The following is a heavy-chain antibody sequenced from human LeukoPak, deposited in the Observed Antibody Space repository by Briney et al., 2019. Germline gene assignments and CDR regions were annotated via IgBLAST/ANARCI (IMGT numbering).Heavy chain of an antibody. Sequence: SETLSLTCTVSGGSISSYYWSWIRQPPGKGLEWIGYIYYSGSTNYNPSLKCRVTISVDTSKNQFSLKLSSVTAVDTAVYYCARASGGYALYYWGQGTLVTVSS. CDR1: GGSISSYY. CDR2: IYYSGST. V-gene: IGHV4-59*01. J-gene: IGHJ4*02. CDR3: ARASGGYALYY. D-gene: IGHD5-12*01.